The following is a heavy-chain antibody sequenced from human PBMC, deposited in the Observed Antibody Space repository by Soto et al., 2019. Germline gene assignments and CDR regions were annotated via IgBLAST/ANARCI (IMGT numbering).Heavy chain of an antibody. Sequence: QVQLVQSGAEVKKPGASVKVSCKASGYTFTGYYMHWVRQAPGQGLEWMGWMNPNSGNTGYAQKFQGRVTMTRNTSISTAYMELSSLRSEDTAVYYCARAPRRVRGVIDYWGQGTLVTVSS. CDR2: MNPNSGNT. V-gene: IGHV1-8*02. J-gene: IGHJ4*02. D-gene: IGHD3-10*01. CDR1: GYTFTGYY. CDR3: ARAPRRVRGVIDY.